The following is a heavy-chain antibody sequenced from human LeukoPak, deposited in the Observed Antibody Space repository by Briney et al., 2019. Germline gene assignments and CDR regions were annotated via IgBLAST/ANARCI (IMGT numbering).Heavy chain of an antibody. CDR3: ARDRVNWDDGVDY. CDR2: ISSDSVTI. V-gene: IGHV3-48*04. D-gene: IGHD1-20*01. CDR1: GFTFSDYS. J-gene: IGHJ4*02. Sequence: GGSLRLSCAASGFTFSDYSMNWVRQAPGKGLEWVSYISSDSVTIYYADSVKGRLTISRDNAKNSLYLQMNSLRAEDTAVYYCARDRVNWDDGVDYWGQGTLVTVSS.